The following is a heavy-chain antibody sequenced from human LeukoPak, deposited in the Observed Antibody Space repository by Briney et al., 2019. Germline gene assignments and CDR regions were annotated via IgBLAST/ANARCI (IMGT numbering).Heavy chain of an antibody. J-gene: IGHJ3*02. CDR3: AKGRYYYDSSDAFDI. CDR2: VSGSGGST. Sequence: GVSLRLSCAASGFTFSSYAMSWVRRAPGKGLEWVSAVSGSGGSTYYADSVKGRFTISRDNSKNTLFLQMNSLRAEDTAVYYCAKGRYYYDSSDAFDIWGQGTMVTVSS. D-gene: IGHD3-22*01. V-gene: IGHV3-23*01. CDR1: GFTFSSYA.